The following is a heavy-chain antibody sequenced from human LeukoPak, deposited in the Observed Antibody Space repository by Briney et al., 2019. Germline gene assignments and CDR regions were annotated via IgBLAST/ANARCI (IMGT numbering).Heavy chain of an antibody. CDR2: ISSSGNSI. J-gene: IGHJ4*02. D-gene: IGHD3-22*01. Sequence: GGSLRLSCAASGFTFSDYYMSWIRQAPGKGLEWVSYISSSGNSIYYADSVKGRITISRDNAKNSLYLQMNSLRAEDTAVCYCARDRYYDSSGYSLYWGQGTLVTVSS. CDR1: GFTFSDYY. CDR3: ARDRYYDSSGYSLY. V-gene: IGHV3-11*04.